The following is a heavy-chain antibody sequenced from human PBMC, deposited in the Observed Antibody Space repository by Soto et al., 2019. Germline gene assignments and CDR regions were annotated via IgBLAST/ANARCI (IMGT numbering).Heavy chain of an antibody. CDR2: VYYSGIT. D-gene: IGHD5-12*01. CDR1: GGSVSSQTHF. J-gene: IGHJ4*02. CDR3: TRYGYSYSARFFDK. Sequence: KTSETLSLTCSVSGGSVSSQTHFWSWIRQAPGKGLEWIGYVYYSGITNSNPSLKSRVTISADTSHNQIFLSLTSVTAADTAVYYCTRYGYSYSARFFDKWGQGTRVTVSS. V-gene: IGHV4-61*01.